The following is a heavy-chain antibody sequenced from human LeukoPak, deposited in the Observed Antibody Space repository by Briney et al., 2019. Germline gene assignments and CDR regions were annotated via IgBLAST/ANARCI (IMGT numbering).Heavy chain of an antibody. D-gene: IGHD3-10*01. CDR1: GFTLTTYS. J-gene: IGHJ4*02. V-gene: IGHV3-48*01. CDR2: INSRSSSI. CDR3: AKYHYGSGSYYSPFDY. Sequence: GGSLRLSCAASGFTLTTYSMNWVRQAPGKGLEWVSYINSRSSSIFYADSVKGRFTVSRDNAKKSLYLQMNSLRAEDTAVYYCAKYHYGSGSYYSPFDYWGQGTLVTVSS.